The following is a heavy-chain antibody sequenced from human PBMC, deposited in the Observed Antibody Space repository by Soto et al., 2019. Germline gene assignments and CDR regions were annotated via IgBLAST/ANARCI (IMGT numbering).Heavy chain of an antibody. CDR1: GFTFSSYG. Sequence: QVQLVESGGGVVQPGRSLRLSCAASGFTFSSYGMHWVRQAPGKGLEWVAVISYDGSNKYYADSVKGRFTISRDNSKNTLYLQMNSLRAEDTAVYYCAKEGGGIAVAGYLFDYWGQGTLVTVSS. D-gene: IGHD6-19*01. CDR3: AKEGGGIAVAGYLFDY. J-gene: IGHJ4*02. CDR2: ISYDGSNK. V-gene: IGHV3-30*18.